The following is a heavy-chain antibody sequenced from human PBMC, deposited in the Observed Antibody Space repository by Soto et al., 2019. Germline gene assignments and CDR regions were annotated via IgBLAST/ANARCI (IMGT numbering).Heavy chain of an antibody. Sequence: GGSLRLSCAASGFTFSSYAMHWVRQAPGKGLEWVAVISYDGSNKYYADSVKGRFTISRDSSKNTLYLQMNSLRAEDTAVYYCAREGPPRGGYGYGCMDVWGQGTTVTVSS. J-gene: IGHJ6*02. CDR2: ISYDGSNK. D-gene: IGHD5-18*01. CDR3: AREGPPRGGYGYGCMDV. V-gene: IGHV3-30-3*01. CDR1: GFTFSSYA.